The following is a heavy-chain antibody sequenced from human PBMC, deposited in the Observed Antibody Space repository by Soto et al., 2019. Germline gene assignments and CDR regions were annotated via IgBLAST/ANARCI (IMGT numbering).Heavy chain of an antibody. J-gene: IGHJ5*02. V-gene: IGHV3-33*01. CDR3: ARERAVDYYHWFGP. D-gene: IGHD3-3*02. Sequence: QVQLVESGGGVVQPEKSLRLSCAASGFIFSNYGMHWVRQAPGKGLEWVAVIWYDGHKEYYADSVKGRFIISRDNSRNTVYLQMNSLRAEDTAVYYCARERAVDYYHWFGPWGQGTLVTVSS. CDR2: IWYDGHKE. CDR1: GFIFSNYG.